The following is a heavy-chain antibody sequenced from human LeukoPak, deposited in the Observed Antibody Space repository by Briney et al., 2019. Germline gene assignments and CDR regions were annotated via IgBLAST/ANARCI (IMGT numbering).Heavy chain of an antibody. J-gene: IGHJ6*03. CDR1: GFTFSGYW. CDR2: IKQDGSEK. CDR3: ARVRIIAAAALSHYYYMDV. V-gene: IGHV3-7*01. Sequence: GGSLRLSCAASGFTFSGYWMSWVRQAPGKGLEWVANIKQDGSEKYYVDSVKGRFTISRDNAKNSLYLQMNSLRAEDTAVYYCARVRIIAAAALSHYYYMDVWGKGTTVTVSS. D-gene: IGHD6-13*01.